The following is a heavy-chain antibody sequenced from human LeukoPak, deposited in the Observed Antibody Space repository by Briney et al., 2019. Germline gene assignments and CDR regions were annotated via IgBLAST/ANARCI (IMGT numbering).Heavy chain of an antibody. CDR1: GFTFSYHW. J-gene: IGHJ4*02. D-gene: IGHD7-27*01. CDR3: AKDDVPSNWGALGLYDY. CDR2: IKNDGTVK. V-gene: IGHV3-7*03. Sequence: GGSLRLSCAASGFTFSYHWMTWVRQAPGKGLEWVANIKNDGTVKNYVDSVKGRFTISRDNAKNSLYLQMNSLRAEDTAVYYCAKDDVPSNWGALGLYDYWGQGTLVTVSS.